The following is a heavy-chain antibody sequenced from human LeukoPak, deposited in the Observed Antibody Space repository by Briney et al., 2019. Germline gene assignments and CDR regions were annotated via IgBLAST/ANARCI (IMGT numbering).Heavy chain of an antibody. CDR1: GFTFSRYW. D-gene: IGHD1-1*01. Sequence: GGSLRLSCAASGFTFSRYWMSWIRQAPGKGLEWVSYISSSGSTIYYADSVKGRFTISRDNAKNSLYLQMNSLRAEDTAVYYCARALERDGMDVWGQGTTVTVSS. CDR2: ISSSGSTI. CDR3: ARALERDGMDV. J-gene: IGHJ6*02. V-gene: IGHV3-11*01.